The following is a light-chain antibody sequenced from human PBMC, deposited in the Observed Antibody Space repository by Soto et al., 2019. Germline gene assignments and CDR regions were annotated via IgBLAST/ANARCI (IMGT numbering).Light chain of an antibody. CDR3: QQYNNWPFS. V-gene: IGKV3-15*01. CDR1: QGVTTN. J-gene: IGKJ5*01. Sequence: EIVLTQSPATMSLSPGERVTLSCRAGQGVTTNFAWYQQKSGQSPRIIIYDVSTRATGVPDRLSGTGSETDFTLTISGLQSEDSAVYFCQQYNNWPFSXGQGTRLEIK. CDR2: DVS.